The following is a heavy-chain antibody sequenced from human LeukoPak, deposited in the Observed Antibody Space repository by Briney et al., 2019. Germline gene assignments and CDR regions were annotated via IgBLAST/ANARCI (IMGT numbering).Heavy chain of an antibody. CDR2: ISSSGSA. Sequence: SETLSLTCTVSGGSISSYYWNWIRQPAGKGLEWIGRISSSGSANYNPSLKSRVTMSVDTSKNQFSLKLSSVTAADTAVYYCARDLRYSGGWFDPWGQGTLVTVSS. V-gene: IGHV4-4*07. CDR1: GGSISSYY. CDR3: ARDLRYSGGWFDP. J-gene: IGHJ5*02. D-gene: IGHD1-26*01.